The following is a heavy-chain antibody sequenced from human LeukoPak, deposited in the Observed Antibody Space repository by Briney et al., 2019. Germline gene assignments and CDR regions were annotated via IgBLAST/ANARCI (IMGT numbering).Heavy chain of an antibody. CDR3: ARGRVTTIANYYYYYIDV. Sequence: SQTLSLTCAISGDSVSSNSAAWTWIRQSPSRGLEWLGRTYYRSKWYNDYAVSVQSRITINPDTSKNQFSLQLNSVTPEDTAVYYCARGRVTTIANYYYYYIDVWGKGTTATVSS. CDR1: GDSVSSNSAA. CDR2: TYYRSKWYN. J-gene: IGHJ6*03. D-gene: IGHD4-17*01. V-gene: IGHV6-1*01.